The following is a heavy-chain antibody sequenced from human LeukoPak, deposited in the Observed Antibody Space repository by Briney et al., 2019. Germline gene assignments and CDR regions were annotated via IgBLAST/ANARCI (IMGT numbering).Heavy chain of an antibody. CDR1: GFTFSSYW. CDR3: ARGPTTVVPPRYFQH. Sequence: GGSLRLSCAASGFTFSSYWMSWVRQAPGKGLEWVTNIKQDGSEKYYVDYVKGRFTISRDTAKNSLYLQMNSLRAEDTAVYYCARGPTTVVPPRYFQHWGQGTLVTVSS. CDR2: IKQDGSEK. V-gene: IGHV3-7*01. J-gene: IGHJ1*01. D-gene: IGHD4-23*01.